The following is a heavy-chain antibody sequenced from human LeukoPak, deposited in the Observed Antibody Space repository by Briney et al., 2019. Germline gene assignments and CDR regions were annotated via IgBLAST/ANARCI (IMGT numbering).Heavy chain of an antibody. V-gene: IGHV1-8*01. CDR2: MNPNSGNT. Sequence: VASVKVSCKASGYTFTSYDINWVRQATGQGLEWMGWMNPNSGNTGYAQKFQGRVAMTRNTSISTAYMELSSLRSEDTAVYYCAKWGSIPGYYFDWGQGTLVTVSS. CDR3: AKWGSIPGYYFD. CDR1: GYTFTSYD. J-gene: IGHJ4*02. D-gene: IGHD3-22*01.